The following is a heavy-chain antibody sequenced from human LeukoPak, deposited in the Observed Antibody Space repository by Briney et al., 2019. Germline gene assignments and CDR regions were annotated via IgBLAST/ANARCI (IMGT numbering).Heavy chain of an antibody. V-gene: IGHV3-11*03. CDR3: ARSRGAGPGAHFVS. CDR1: GFTSSDEY. J-gene: IGHJ4*02. D-gene: IGHD6-19*01. Sequence: PGGALRLSCAPSGFTSSDEYMSWIRQAPGKGLEWVSYVSNSGSYTNYADSVKGRFTISRDNAKSSLYLQMNSVRAEDTAVYYCARSRGAGPGAHFVSWGQRTLVTVSS. CDR2: VSNSGSYT.